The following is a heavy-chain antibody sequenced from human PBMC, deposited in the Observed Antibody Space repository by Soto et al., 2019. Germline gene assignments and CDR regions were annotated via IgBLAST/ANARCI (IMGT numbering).Heavy chain of an antibody. CDR1: GGSIISSSYY. CDR2: IYYSGST. J-gene: IGHJ6*02. Sequence: SETLSLTCTVSGGSIISSSYYWGWIRQAPGKGLEWIGSIYYSGSTYYNPSLKSRVTISVDTSKNQFSLKLSSVTAADTAVYYCARLNGYCVSTNCHGYYGMDVWGQGTTVT. CDR3: ARLNGYCVSTNCHGYYGMDV. V-gene: IGHV4-39*01. D-gene: IGHD2-2*03.